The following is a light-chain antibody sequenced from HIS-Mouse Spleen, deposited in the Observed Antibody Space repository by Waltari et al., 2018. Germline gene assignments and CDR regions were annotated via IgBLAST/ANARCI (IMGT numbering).Light chain of an antibody. Sequence: QSALTQPRSVSGSPGPSVTISCPGTSSDVGGSNYVSWYQQHPGKAPKLMIYDVSKRPSGVPDRFSGSKSGNTASLTISGLQAEDEADYYCCSYAGSYTYVFGTGTKVTVL. J-gene: IGLJ1*01. CDR2: DVS. CDR1: SSDVGGSNY. V-gene: IGLV2-11*01. CDR3: CSYAGSYTYV.